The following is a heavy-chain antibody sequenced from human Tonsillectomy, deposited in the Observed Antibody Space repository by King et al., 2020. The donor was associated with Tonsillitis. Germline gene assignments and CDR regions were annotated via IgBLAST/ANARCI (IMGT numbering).Heavy chain of an antibody. Sequence: VQLVESGAEGTKPGASLKVSCKAAGYTFTSYDINWLRQATGQGLEWMGWMKPSSGNTGYAQKFQDRGTMTSNTSINTAYKELSSLTSEDTAVYYCAGGGRQWLDTYNWFDPWGQGTLLIVSS. J-gene: IGHJ5*02. CDR3: AGGGRQWLDTYNWFDP. D-gene: IGHD6-19*01. V-gene: IGHV1-8*01. CDR2: MKPSSGNT. CDR1: GYTFTSYD.